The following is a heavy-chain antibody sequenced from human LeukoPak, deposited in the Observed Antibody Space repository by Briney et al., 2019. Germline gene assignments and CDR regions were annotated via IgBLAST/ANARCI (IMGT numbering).Heavy chain of an antibody. CDR3: ASVPEQWLLFDY. V-gene: IGHV1-69*05. Sequence: ASVKVSCKASGGTFSSYAISWVRQAPGQGLEWMGGIIPIFGTANYAQKFQGRVTITTDESTSTAYVELSSLRSEDTAVYYCASVPEQWLLFDYWGQGTLVTVSS. CDR1: GGTFSSYA. D-gene: IGHD6-19*01. J-gene: IGHJ4*02. CDR2: IIPIFGTA.